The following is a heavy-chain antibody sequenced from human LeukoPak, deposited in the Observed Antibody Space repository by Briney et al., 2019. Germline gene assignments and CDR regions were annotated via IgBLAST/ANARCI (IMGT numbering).Heavy chain of an antibody. J-gene: IGHJ6*03. CDR3: ARVRHDPLEYGYYMDV. D-gene: IGHD3-3*01. V-gene: IGHV4-34*01. Sequence: SETLSLTCSVDGGPCSGFYWSWVRQTPGKGLEWIGDINLTANTNYNPSLTDYNPSLKSRVTISVDSTNTELSLRVTSLTAADTGVYYCARVRHDPLEYGYYMDVWGTGTTVTVSS. CDR1: GGPCSGFY. CDR2: INLTANT.